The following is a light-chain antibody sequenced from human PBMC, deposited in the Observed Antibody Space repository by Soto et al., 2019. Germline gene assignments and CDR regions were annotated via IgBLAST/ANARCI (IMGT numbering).Light chain of an antibody. J-gene: IGKJ1*01. CDR1: QTISTNF. V-gene: IGKV3-20*01. Sequence: EIVLTQSPGTLSLSPGERATLSCKASQTISTNFLAWYQQKPGQTPRLLIYDASSRATDIPDRFSGSGSGTYFTLTISRLEPEDCAVYYCQQYFISATFGQGTKVEIK. CDR3: QQYFISAT. CDR2: DAS.